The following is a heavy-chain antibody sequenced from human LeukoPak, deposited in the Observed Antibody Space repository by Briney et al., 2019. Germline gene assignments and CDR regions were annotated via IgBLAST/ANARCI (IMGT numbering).Heavy chain of an antibody. V-gene: IGHV5-51*01. CDR1: GYSFTSYW. CDR3: ASDRGYLAAAGRY. CDR2: IYPGDSDT. J-gene: IGHJ4*02. D-gene: IGHD6-13*01. Sequence: GESLRISCKGFGYSFTSYWIGWVRQMPGKGLEWMGIIYPGDSDTRYSPSFQGQVTISADKSISTAYLQWSSLKASDTAMYYCASDRGYLAAAGRYWGQGTLVTVSS.